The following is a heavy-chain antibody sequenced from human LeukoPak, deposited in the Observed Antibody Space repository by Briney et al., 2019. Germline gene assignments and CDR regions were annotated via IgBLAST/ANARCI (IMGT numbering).Heavy chain of an antibody. CDR1: GFTFSIYG. Sequence: GGSLRLSCAASGFTFSIYGMHWVRQAPGKGLEWVAVVSSDGSKKYYGDSVKGRFTISRDNSKKTLYLQMNSLRAEDTAIYYCATDNEGYWGQGTLVTVSS. J-gene: IGHJ4*02. CDR2: VSSDGSKK. D-gene: IGHD5-24*01. CDR3: ATDNEGY. V-gene: IGHV3-30*03.